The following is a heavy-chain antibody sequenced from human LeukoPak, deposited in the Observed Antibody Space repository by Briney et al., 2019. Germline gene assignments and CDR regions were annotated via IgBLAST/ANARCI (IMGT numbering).Heavy chain of an antibody. Sequence: QPGGSLRLSCAASGFTFSIYAMSWVRQAPGKGLEWVSAISATDVRTYYADSVKGRFTISRDNSKRTLYLQMNSLRAEDTALYYCAKDLSGSFDYWGQGSLVTVSS. V-gene: IGHV3-23*01. J-gene: IGHJ4*02. D-gene: IGHD1-26*01. CDR2: ISATDVRT. CDR1: GFTFSIYA. CDR3: AKDLSGSFDY.